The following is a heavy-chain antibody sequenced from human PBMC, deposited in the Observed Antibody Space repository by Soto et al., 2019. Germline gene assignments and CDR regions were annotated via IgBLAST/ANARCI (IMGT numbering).Heavy chain of an antibody. J-gene: IGHJ6*02. V-gene: IGHV4-59*01. CDR1: GDSISRYY. CDR2: IYYSGET. Sequence: QVQLQESGPGLVKPSETLSLTCTVSGDSISRYYWSWIRLSPGKGLEWIGYIYYSGETNYNPSVKSRVAPSGDRTKNQFSLKLSSVTAADTAVYYCARDQGGEFLKGSGMDVWGQGTAVTVSS. D-gene: IGHD3-10*01. CDR3: ARDQGGEFLKGSGMDV.